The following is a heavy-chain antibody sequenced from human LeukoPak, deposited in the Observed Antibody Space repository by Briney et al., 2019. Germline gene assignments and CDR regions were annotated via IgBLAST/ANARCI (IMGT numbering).Heavy chain of an antibody. CDR1: GYTLTELS. J-gene: IGHJ6*03. D-gene: IGHD6-6*01. Sequence: ASVKVSCKVSGYTLTELSMHCGRQAPGKRLEWMGGFDPEDGETIYAQKCQGRVTMTEDTSTDTAYMELSSLRSEDTAVYYCAPDLSSSRNMDVWGKGTTVTVSS. V-gene: IGHV1-24*01. CDR2: FDPEDGET. CDR3: APDLSSSRNMDV.